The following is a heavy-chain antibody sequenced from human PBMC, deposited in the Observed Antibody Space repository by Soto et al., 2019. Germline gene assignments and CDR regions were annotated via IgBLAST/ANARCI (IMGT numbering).Heavy chain of an antibody. J-gene: IGHJ4*02. CDR3: VRVGRLGGY. CDR1: GFTFSSYW. V-gene: IGHV3-7*03. Sequence: EVQLVESGGGLVQRGGSLRLSCTASGFTFSSYWMSWVRQAPGKGLGWVANIKEDGSGKYYVDSVKGRFSISRDNARNSLYLQMNSLRVEDTAVYYCVRVGRLGGYSGQGALVMVSS. D-gene: IGHD3-16*01. CDR2: IKEDGSGK.